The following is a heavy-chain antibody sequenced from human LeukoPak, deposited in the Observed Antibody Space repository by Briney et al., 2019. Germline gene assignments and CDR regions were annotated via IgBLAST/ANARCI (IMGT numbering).Heavy chain of an antibody. J-gene: IGHJ5*02. CDR2: ISGSGGST. CDR1: GFTFSSYA. D-gene: IGHD6-13*01. Sequence: PGGSLRLSCAASGFTFSSYAMSWVRQAPGKGLEWVSAISGSGGSTYYADSVKGRFTISRDNSKNTLYLRMNSLRAEDTAVYYCAKDIAAAGTRNWFDPWGQGTLVTVSS. CDR3: AKDIAAAGTRNWFDP. V-gene: IGHV3-23*01.